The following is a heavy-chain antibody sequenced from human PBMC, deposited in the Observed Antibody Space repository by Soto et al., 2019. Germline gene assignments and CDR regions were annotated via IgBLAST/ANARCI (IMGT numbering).Heavy chain of an antibody. V-gene: IGHV1-18*01. J-gene: IGHJ6*02. Sequence: QVQLVQSGAEVKKPGASVKVSCKASGYTFTSYGISWVRQAPGQGLEWMGWISAYNGNTNYAQKLQGRVTMTTDTSKSTAYMELRSLRSDDTAVYYCARDMDIVLLPASMHYGMDLWGQGTTVTLSS. CDR2: ISAYNGNT. CDR3: ARDMDIVLLPASMHYGMDL. CDR1: GYTFTSYG. D-gene: IGHD2-2*03.